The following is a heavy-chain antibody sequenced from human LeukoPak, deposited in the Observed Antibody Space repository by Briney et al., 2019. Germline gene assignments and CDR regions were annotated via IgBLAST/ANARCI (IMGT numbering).Heavy chain of an antibody. D-gene: IGHD2-2*03. V-gene: IGHV3-30*04. CDR1: GFTFSSYA. Sequence: GGSLRLSCAASGFTFSSYAIHWVRQAPGKGLEWVAVISYDGSNKYYADSVKGRFTISRDNSKNTLYLQMNSLREEDTAVYYCAKDSHWILFDDWGQGTLVTVSS. J-gene: IGHJ4*02. CDR3: AKDSHWILFDD. CDR2: ISYDGSNK.